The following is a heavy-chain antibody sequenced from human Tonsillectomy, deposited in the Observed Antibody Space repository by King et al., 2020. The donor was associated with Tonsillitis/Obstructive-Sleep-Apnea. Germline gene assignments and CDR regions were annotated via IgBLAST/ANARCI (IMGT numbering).Heavy chain of an antibody. J-gene: IGHJ1*01. V-gene: IGHV1-18*01. CDR2: SRPYNGDT. Sequence: QLVQSGAEVKKPGTSVKVSCKASGYTFTNYDITWVRQAPGQGLEWMGWSRPYNGDTNYAQKLQGRVTMTSDTSTSTAYMELRSLRSDDTAVYYCARDYYDRSGYYHGYFQHWGQGTLVTVSS. CDR1: GYTFTNYD. CDR3: ARDYYDRSGYYHGYFQH. D-gene: IGHD3-22*01.